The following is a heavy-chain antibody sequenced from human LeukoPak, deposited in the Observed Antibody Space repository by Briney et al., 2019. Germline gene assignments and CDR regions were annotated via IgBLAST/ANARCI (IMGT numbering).Heavy chain of an antibody. CDR1: GGSISSYY. V-gene: IGHV4-59*01. J-gene: IGHJ6*02. CDR3: AREVGAEAYYGMDV. D-gene: IGHD1-26*01. Sequence: KPSETLSLTCTVSGGSISSYYSSWIRQPPGKGLEWVVYIYYRGSPNYNPSLKSRVTILVGTSKDQFSLKLSSVTAADTAVYYCAREVGAEAYYGMDVWGQGTTVNVSS. CDR2: IYYRGSP.